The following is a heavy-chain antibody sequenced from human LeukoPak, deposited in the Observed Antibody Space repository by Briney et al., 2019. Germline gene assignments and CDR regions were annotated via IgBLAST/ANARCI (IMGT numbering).Heavy chain of an antibody. CDR1: GGSFSGYY. Sequence: SETLSLTCAVYGGSFSGYYWSWIRQPPGKGLEWIGEINHSGSTNYNPSLKSRVTISVDTSKNQFSLKLSSVTAADTAVYYCARVGLDIVVVPAALANDAFDIWGQGTMVTVSS. D-gene: IGHD2-2*03. CDR2: INHSGST. V-gene: IGHV4-34*01. CDR3: ARVGLDIVVVPAALANDAFDI. J-gene: IGHJ3*02.